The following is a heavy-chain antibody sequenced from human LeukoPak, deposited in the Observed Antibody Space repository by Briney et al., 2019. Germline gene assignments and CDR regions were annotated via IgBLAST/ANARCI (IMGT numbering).Heavy chain of an antibody. CDR2: ITSRSSHI. D-gene: IGHD4-11*01. Sequence: GGSLRLSCEGSVFTFISYSIDWVRQAPGEGLERVSSITSRSSHIYYADSVKGRFTISRDNAKNSVYLQMNSLRAEDTAVYHCARVMMGATVTTFHYYCLDVWGVGTTVTVSS. J-gene: IGHJ6*03. V-gene: IGHV3-21*06. CDR1: VFTFISYS. CDR3: ARVMMGATVTTFHYYCLDV.